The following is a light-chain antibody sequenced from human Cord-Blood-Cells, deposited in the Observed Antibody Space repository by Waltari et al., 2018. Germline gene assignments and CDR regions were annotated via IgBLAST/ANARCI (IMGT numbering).Light chain of an antibody. CDR3: CSYAGSSTYV. CDR1: RSDVGSYNL. J-gene: IGLJ1*01. V-gene: IGLV2-23*02. Sequence: QSALTQPASVSGSPGPSITISCTGTRSDVGSYNLVSWSQQHPGKAPKLMIYEVSKRPSGVSNRFSGSKSGNTASLTISGLQAEDEADYYCCSYAGSSTYVFGTGTKVTVL. CDR2: EVS.